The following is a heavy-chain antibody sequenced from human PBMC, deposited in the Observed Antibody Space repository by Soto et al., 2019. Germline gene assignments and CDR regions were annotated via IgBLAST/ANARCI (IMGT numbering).Heavy chain of an antibody. CDR1: GDTFTSYA. V-gene: IGHV1-3*01. D-gene: IGHD1-26*01. CDR3: ARDFTGSYLGLEY. CDR2: INAGNGNT. Sequence: GASVKVSCKASGDTFTSYAMHWVRQAPGQRLEWMGWINAGNGNTKYSQKFQGRVTITRDTSASTAYMELSSLRSEDTAVYYCARDFTGSYLGLEYWGQGTLVTVSS. J-gene: IGHJ4*02.